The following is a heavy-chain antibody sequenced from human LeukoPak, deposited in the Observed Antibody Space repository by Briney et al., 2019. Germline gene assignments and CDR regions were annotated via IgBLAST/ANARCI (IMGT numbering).Heavy chain of an antibody. Sequence: SQTLSLTCAVSGGSISSGGYSWSWIRQPPGKGLEWIGYIYHSGSTYYNPSLKSRVTISVDRSKNQFSLKLSSVTAADTAVYYCARVAGTSNEDYWGQGTLVTVSS. CDR3: ARVAGTSNEDY. V-gene: IGHV4-30-2*01. CDR2: IYHSGST. CDR1: GGSISSGGYS. J-gene: IGHJ4*02. D-gene: IGHD1-14*01.